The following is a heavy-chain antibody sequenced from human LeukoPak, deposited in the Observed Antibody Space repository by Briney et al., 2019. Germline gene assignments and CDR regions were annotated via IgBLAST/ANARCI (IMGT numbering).Heavy chain of an antibody. CDR3: ARDGMTAAGAVIDLVF. V-gene: IGHV3-48*02. J-gene: IGHJ4*02. D-gene: IGHD6-13*01. CDR2: ISGSSATT. Sequence: GGSMRLSCAASGFIFSSFGMNWVRRAPGKGLEWISYISGSSATTHYADSVKGRFTISRDNAKNSLYLQMNGLRDEDTAVYYCARDGMTAAGAVIDLVFWGERGIVSVSS. CDR1: GFIFSSFG.